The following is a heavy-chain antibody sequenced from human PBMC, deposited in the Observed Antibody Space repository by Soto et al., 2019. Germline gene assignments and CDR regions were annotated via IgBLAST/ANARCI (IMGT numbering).Heavy chain of an antibody. CDR2: IIPIFGTA. CDR3: AREVPQFALGMDV. CDR1: GGTFSSYA. Sequence: GASVKVSCKASGGTFSSYAISWVRQAPGQGLEWMGGIIPIFGTANYAQKFQGRVTITADKSTSTAYMELSSLGSEDTAVYYCAREVPQFALGMDVWGQGTTGTVSS. J-gene: IGHJ6*02. D-gene: IGHD3-10*01. V-gene: IGHV1-69*06.